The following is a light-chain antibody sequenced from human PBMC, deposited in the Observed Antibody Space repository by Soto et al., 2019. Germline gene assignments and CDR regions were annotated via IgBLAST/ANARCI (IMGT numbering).Light chain of an antibody. CDR3: CSYAGSYDLV. V-gene: IGLV2-11*01. J-gene: IGLJ3*02. CDR2: DVS. Sequence: QSALTQPRSVSGSPGQSVTISCTGTSSDVGSYNYVSWYQQHPGKAPKLMIYDVSQRPSGVPDRFSGSKSGNTASLAISGLQAEDEADYYCCSYAGSYDLVFGGGTKLTVL. CDR1: SSDVGSYNY.